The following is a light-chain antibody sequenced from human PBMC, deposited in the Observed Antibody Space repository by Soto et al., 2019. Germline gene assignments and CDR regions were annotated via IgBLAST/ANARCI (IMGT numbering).Light chain of an antibody. CDR3: AAWDDSLNGPV. CDR1: SSNIGSNT. J-gene: IGLJ2*01. V-gene: IGLV1-44*01. Sequence: QSVLTQPPSASGTPGQRVTISCSGSSSNIGSNTVNWYQQLPGTAPKLLMYSNSQRPSGVPDRFSGSKSGTSASLAISGLQSEDEADYYCAAWDDSLNGPVFGGGTKLTVL. CDR2: SNS.